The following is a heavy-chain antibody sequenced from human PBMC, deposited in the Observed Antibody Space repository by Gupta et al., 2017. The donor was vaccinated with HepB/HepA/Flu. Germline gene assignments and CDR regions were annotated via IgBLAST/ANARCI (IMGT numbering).Heavy chain of an antibody. Sequence: QLQLQESGPGLVKPSETLSLTCTVSGGSMSSRSHYWGWIRQPPGKGLEWIGNIYYSGNTYYKTSLKSRVTISVDTSNNQFSLKLSSVTATDTAVYYCARLTYYYDSSGYSLGAFDIWGQGTMVTVS. CDR2: IYYSGNT. J-gene: IGHJ3*02. CDR3: ARLTYYYDSSGYSLGAFDI. CDR1: GGSMSSRSHY. D-gene: IGHD3-22*01. V-gene: IGHV4-39*01.